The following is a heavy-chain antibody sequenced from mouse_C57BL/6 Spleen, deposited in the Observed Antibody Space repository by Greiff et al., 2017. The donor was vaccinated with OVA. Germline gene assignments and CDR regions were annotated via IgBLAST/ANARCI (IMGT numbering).Heavy chain of an antibody. CDR2: INPSNGGT. CDR1: GYTFTSYW. V-gene: IGHV1-53*01. J-gene: IGHJ3*01. Sequence: VQLQQPGTELVKPGASVKLSCKASGYTFTSYWMHWVKQRPGQGLEWIGYINPSNGGTNYTEKFKSKATLTVDKSSSTAYMQLSSLTSEDSAVYYCARSYGSSYDWFAYWGQGTLVTVSA. CDR3: ARSYGSSYDWFAY. D-gene: IGHD1-1*01.